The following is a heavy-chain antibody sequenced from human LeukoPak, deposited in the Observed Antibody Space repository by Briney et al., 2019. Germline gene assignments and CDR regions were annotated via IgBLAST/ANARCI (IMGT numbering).Heavy chain of an antibody. CDR1: GFTFSSYA. CDR3: AKADRIAARPYYYYGMDV. V-gene: IGHV3-23*01. D-gene: IGHD6-6*01. Sequence: EGSLRLSCAASGFTFSSYAMSWVRQAPGKGLEWVSATSGSGGSTYYADSVKGRFTISRDNSKNTLYLQMNSLRAEDTAVYYCAKADRIAARPYYYYGMDVWGQGTTVTVSS. J-gene: IGHJ6*02. CDR2: TSGSGGST.